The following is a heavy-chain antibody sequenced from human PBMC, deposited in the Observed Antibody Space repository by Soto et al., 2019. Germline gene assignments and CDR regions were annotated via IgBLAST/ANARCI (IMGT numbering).Heavy chain of an antibody. CDR1: GLSFSDYY. CDR2: ISSSSRYT. CDR3: ARGGYSYGREIYGMDV. V-gene: IGHV3-11*03. Sequence: GRSLRLSCAASGLSFSDYYMNCIRQAPGKGLEWVSYISSSSRYTNYAGSVKGRFTISRDNAKNSLYLQMNSLRAEDTAVYYCARGGYSYGREIYGMDVWGQGTMVTVSS. J-gene: IGHJ6*02. D-gene: IGHD5-18*01.